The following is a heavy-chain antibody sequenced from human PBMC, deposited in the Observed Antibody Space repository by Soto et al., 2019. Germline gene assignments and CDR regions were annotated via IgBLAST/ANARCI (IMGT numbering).Heavy chain of an antibody. Sequence: EVQLVESGGGLFQPGGSLRLSGAASGFPFSGKWMHWVRQAPGKGLVWVSRIDPYDTGITYADSVKGRFTISRDNAKNTLYLQMNSLRAEDTAVYYCTSDTFGARDSWGQGTLVTVSS. CDR1: GFPFSGKW. CDR3: TSDTFGARDS. V-gene: IGHV3-74*01. J-gene: IGHJ4*02. CDR2: IDPYDTGI. D-gene: IGHD2-15*01.